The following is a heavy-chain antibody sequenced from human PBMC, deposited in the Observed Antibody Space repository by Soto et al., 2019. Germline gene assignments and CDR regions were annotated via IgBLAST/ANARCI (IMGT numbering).Heavy chain of an antibody. J-gene: IGHJ5*02. CDR2: INPNSGGT. CDR3: ARDKLRPQWLPYWFDP. Sequence: ASVKVSCKASGYTFTGYYMHWVRQAPGQGLEWMGWINPNSGGTNYAQKFQGRVTMTRATSISTAYMELSRLRSDDTAVYYCARDKLRPQWLPYWFDPWGQGTLVTVSS. D-gene: IGHD6-19*01. V-gene: IGHV1-2*02. CDR1: GYTFTGYY.